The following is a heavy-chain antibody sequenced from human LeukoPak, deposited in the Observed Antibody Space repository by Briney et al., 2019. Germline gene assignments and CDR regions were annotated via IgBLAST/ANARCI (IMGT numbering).Heavy chain of an antibody. CDR2: IYTSGST. V-gene: IGHV4-4*07. Sequence: SETLSLTCTVSGGSISSYYWSWIRQPAGKGLEWIGLIYTSGSTNYNPSLKSRVTISVDTSKNQFSLKLSSVTAADTAVYYCARSVLWFGELKSNWFDPWGQGTLVTVSS. J-gene: IGHJ5*02. D-gene: IGHD3-10*01. CDR3: ARSVLWFGELKSNWFDP. CDR1: GGSISSYY.